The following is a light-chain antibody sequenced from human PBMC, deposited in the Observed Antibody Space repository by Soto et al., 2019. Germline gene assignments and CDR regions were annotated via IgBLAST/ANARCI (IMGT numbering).Light chain of an antibody. V-gene: IGKV3-15*01. J-gene: IGKJ1*01. CDR2: HAS. Sequence: ERVMTQSPATLSVSPGETATLSCRASQSVRTNLAWYQQTPGQAPRLLIYHASTRATGIPDRFRGSGSGTEFTLTISSLQSADFATYYCQQYDDWPRTFGQGTKVEIK. CDR1: QSVRTN. CDR3: QQYDDWPRT.